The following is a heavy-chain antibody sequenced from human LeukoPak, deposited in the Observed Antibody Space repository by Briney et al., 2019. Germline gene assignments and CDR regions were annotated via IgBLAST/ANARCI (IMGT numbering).Heavy chain of an antibody. V-gene: IGHV4-59*08. CDR2: IQYSGNS. J-gene: IGHJ6*02. D-gene: IGHD5-24*01. Sequence: SETLSLTCTVSGGSISSYYWSWIRQPPGKGLEWIGYIQYSGNSNYNPSLRSRVTISVDTSKNQFSLKLRSVTAADTAVYYCARQGDGHNYMTYYYYGMDVWGQGTTVTVSS. CDR1: GGSISSYY. CDR3: ARQGDGHNYMTYYYYGMDV.